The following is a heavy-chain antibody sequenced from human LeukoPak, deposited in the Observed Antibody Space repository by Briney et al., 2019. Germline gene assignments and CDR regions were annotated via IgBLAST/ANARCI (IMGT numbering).Heavy chain of an antibody. V-gene: IGHV3-23*01. J-gene: IGHJ3*02. CDR3: ARGGWLHRDAFDI. CDR2: ISGSGGST. Sequence: GGSLRLSCAASGFTFSSYAMSWVRQAPGKGLEWVSAISGSGGSTYYADSVKGRFTISRDNAKNSLYLQMNSLRAEDTAVYYCARGGWLHRDAFDIWGQGTMVTVSS. D-gene: IGHD5-24*01. CDR1: GFTFSSYA.